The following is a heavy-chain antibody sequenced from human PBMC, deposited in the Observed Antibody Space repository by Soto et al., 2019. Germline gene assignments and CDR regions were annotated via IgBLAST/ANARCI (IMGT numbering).Heavy chain of an antibody. CDR3: SRVRLAGTSFFDY. J-gene: IGHJ4*02. V-gene: IGHV1-69*12. CDR2: IIPIFGTA. D-gene: IGHD6-19*01. CDR1: GGTFSSYA. Sequence: QVQLVQSGAEVKKPGSSVKVSCKASGGTFSSYAISWVRQAPGQGLEWMGGIIPIFGTANYAQKFQGRVTLTALESTSRAYMGLSSLISQDTAVYYCSRVRLAGTSFFDYWGQGTQVTVSS.